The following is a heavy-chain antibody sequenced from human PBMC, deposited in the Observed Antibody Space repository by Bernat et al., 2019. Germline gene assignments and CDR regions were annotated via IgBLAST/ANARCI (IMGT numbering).Heavy chain of an antibody. Sequence: EVQLVESGGGLVKPGGSLRLSCAASGFTFSSYSMNWVRQAPGKGLEWVSSISSSSSYIYYADSVKGRFTITRDNDKNSLYLQMNSLRAEDTAVYYCARGPYCSGGSCSDYWGQGTLITVSS. J-gene: IGHJ4*02. CDR3: ARGPYCSGGSCSDY. V-gene: IGHV3-21*01. CDR1: GFTFSSYS. CDR2: ISSSSSYI. D-gene: IGHD2-15*01.